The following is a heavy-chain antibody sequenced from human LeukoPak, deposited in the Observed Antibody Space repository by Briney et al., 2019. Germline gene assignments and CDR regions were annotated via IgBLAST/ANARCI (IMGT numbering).Heavy chain of an antibody. CDR1: GYIFTSYS. Sequence: ASVKVSRKASGYIFTSYSISWVRQAPGQGLEWMGWISAYNGDTNYVQKLQGRVTMTTDTSTSTAYMELKSLRSDDTAVYYCARDSNYYGSGSYWGYYYYYGMDVWGQGTTVTVSS. V-gene: IGHV1-18*01. J-gene: IGHJ6*02. CDR2: ISAYNGDT. CDR3: ARDSNYYGSGSYWGYYYYYGMDV. D-gene: IGHD3-10*01.